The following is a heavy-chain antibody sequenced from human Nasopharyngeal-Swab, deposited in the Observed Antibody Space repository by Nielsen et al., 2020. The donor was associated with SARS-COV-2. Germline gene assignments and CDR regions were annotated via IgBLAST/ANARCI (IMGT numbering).Heavy chain of an antibody. Sequence: GESLKISCAASGFTFSNAWMSWVRQAPGKGLEWVGRIKSKTDGGTTDYAAPMKGRFTISRDDSKNTLYLQMNSLKTEDTAVYYCTTVEYCSSTSCLFDPWGQGTLVTVSS. CDR2: IKSKTDGGTT. V-gene: IGHV3-15*01. D-gene: IGHD2-2*01. CDR1: GFTFSNAW. CDR3: TTVEYCSSTSCLFDP. J-gene: IGHJ5*02.